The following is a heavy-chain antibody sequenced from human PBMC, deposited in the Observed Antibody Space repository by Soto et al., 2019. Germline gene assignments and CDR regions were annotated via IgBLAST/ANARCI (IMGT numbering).Heavy chain of an antibody. CDR2: INPSGGST. CDR3: ARVGSGFTTGFDP. D-gene: IGHD6-19*01. CDR1: GYTFTSYY. J-gene: IGHJ5*02. Sequence: ASVKVSCKASGYTFTSYYMHWVRQAPGQGLEWMEIINPSGGSTSYAQKFQGRVTMTRDTSTSTVYMELSSLRSEDTAVYYCARVGSGFTTGFDPWGQGTLVTVSS. V-gene: IGHV1-46*01.